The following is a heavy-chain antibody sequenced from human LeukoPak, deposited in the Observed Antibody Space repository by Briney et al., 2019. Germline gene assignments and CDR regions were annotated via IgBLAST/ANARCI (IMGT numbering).Heavy chain of an antibody. CDR3: ARESPNTYYYGSGKYGMDV. D-gene: IGHD3-10*01. CDR1: GFTFSTYA. CDR2: ISNSGDST. J-gene: IGHJ6*02. Sequence: GGSLRLSCAASGFTFSTYAMSWVRQAPGKGLEWVSGISNSGDSTYYADSVRGRFTISRDNSKNTLYLQMNSLRAEDTAVYYCARESPNTYYYGSGKYGMDVWGQGTTVTVSS. V-gene: IGHV3-23*01.